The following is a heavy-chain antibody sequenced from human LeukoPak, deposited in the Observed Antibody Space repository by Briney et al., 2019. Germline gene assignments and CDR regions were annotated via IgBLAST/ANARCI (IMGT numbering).Heavy chain of an antibody. J-gene: IGHJ5*02. CDR2: IIPIFGTA. CDR3: ARDSSGSYYNWFDP. CDR1: GGTFSSYA. V-gene: IGHV1-69*05. Sequence: SVKVSCKASGGTFSSYAISWVRQAPGQGIEWLGGIIPIFGTANYAQKFQGRVTITTDESTSTAYMELSSLRSEDTAVYYCARDSSGSYYNWFDPWGQGTLVTVSS. D-gene: IGHD1-26*01.